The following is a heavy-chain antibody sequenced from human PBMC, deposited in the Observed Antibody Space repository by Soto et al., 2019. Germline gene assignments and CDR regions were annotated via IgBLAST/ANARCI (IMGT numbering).Heavy chain of an antibody. J-gene: IGHJ5*02. CDR2: ISGSGGST. CDR1: GFTFSSYA. V-gene: IGHV3-23*01. CDR3: AKCPYSNYFNNWFDP. Sequence: PGGSLRLSCAASGFTFSSYAMSWVRQAPGKGLEWVSAISGSGGSTYYADSVKGRFTISRDNSKNTLYLQMNSLRAEDTAVYYCAKCPYSNYFNNWFDPWGQGTLVTVSS. D-gene: IGHD4-4*01.